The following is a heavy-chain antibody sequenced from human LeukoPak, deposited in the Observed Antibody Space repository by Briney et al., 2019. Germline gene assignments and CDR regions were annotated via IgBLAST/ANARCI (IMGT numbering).Heavy chain of an antibody. Sequence: SETLSLTCTVSGGSISSYYWSWIRQPPGKGLEWIGYIYYSGSTNYNPSLKSRVTISVDTSKNQFSLKLSSVTAADTAVYYCAREYYYDSSGYSRYFDLWGRGTLVTVSS. CDR1: GGSISSYY. V-gene: IGHV4-59*01. CDR3: AREYYYDSSGYSRYFDL. D-gene: IGHD3-22*01. J-gene: IGHJ2*01. CDR2: IYYSGST.